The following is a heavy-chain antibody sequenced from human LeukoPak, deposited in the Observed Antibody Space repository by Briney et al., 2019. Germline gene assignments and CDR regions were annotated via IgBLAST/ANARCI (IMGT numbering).Heavy chain of an antibody. CDR1: DDSISIYY. CDR2: IDHTGST. Sequence: SETLSLTCSVSDDSISIYYWSWIRQPPGKGLEWIGYIDHTGSTNYNPSLNSRVTISRDTSKKHFSLELSSVTAADTAVYYCARGRAGRGYSYVIYYYYYMDVWGKGTTVTISS. D-gene: IGHD5-18*01. J-gene: IGHJ6*03. V-gene: IGHV4-59*12. CDR3: ARGRAGRGYSYVIYYYYYMDV.